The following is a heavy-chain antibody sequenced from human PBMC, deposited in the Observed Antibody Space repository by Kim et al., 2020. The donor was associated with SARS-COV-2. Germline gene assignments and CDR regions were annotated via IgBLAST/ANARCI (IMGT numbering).Heavy chain of an antibody. D-gene: IGHD5-12*01. Sequence: KGHFTISRDNANNSLYLQMNKLRAEDTALYYCAKTHSIRGYDLRGYYFDYWGQGTLVTVSS. J-gene: IGHJ4*02. V-gene: IGHV3-9*01. CDR3: AKTHSIRGYDLRGYYFDY.